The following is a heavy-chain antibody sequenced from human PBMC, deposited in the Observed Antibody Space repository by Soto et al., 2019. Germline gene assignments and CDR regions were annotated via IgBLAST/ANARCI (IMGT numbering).Heavy chain of an antibody. D-gene: IGHD1-26*01. CDR3: ARLGGAPYWFDP. CDR2: IYYSGST. V-gene: IGHV4-39*01. CDR1: GGSISVSSYY. J-gene: IGHJ5*02. Sequence: SDTLSLTCTVSGGSISVSSYYWGWILQPPGKGLEWIGSIYYSGSTYYNPSLKSRVTISVDTSKNQFSLQLNSVTAADTAVYYAARLGGAPYWFDPWGQGTLVTVSS.